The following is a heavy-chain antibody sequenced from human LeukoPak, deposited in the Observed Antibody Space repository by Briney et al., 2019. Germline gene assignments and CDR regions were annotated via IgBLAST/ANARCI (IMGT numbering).Heavy chain of an antibody. J-gene: IGHJ4*02. Sequence: SETLSLTCTVSGYSISSGYYWVWIRQTPGKGLEWIGSIYRSGSTNYNPSLKSRVTISVDTSKNQFSLKLSSVTAADTAVYYCARVTTYDFWSGYHFDYWGQGTLVTISS. V-gene: IGHV4-38-2*02. CDR1: GYSISSGYY. CDR3: ARVTTYDFWSGYHFDY. CDR2: IYRSGST. D-gene: IGHD3-3*01.